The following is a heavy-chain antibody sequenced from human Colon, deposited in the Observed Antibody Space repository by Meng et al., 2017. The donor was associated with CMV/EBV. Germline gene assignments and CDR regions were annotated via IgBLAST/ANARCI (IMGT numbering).Heavy chain of an antibody. V-gene: IGHV3-23*04. Sequence: VVSGVWVVPPGVPSQLSCVSAGSTGSTGGKCSCRWPPGQGLEWVSGICACRTYEHYEDSVKSRVAISRDKSKNTLSLQMNLLRAEDTAVYYCAKVFPGRDWNPLEYWGQGTLVTVSS. CDR2: ICACRTYE. CDR3: AKVFPGRDWNPLEY. CDR1: GSTGSTGG. J-gene: IGHJ4*02. D-gene: IGHD1-1*01.